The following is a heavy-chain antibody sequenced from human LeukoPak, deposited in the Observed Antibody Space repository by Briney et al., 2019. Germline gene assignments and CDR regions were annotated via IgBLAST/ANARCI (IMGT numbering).Heavy chain of an antibody. CDR3: ARSRYCGGGSCFDY. CDR2: IYTSGST. Sequence: SETLSLTCTVSGGSISSYSWNWIRQPAGKGLEWIGRIYTSGSTNYNPSLKSRVSMSVDTSKNQFSLKLSSVTAADTAVYYCARSRYCGGGSCFDYWGQGTLVTASS. CDR1: GGSISSYS. D-gene: IGHD2-15*01. J-gene: IGHJ4*02. V-gene: IGHV4-4*07.